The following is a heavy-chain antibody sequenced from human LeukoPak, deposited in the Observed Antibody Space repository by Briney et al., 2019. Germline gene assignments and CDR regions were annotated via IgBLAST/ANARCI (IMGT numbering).Heavy chain of an antibody. CDR1: GFTFSNAW. Sequence: MSGGPLRLSCAASGFTFSNAWMSWVRQAPGKGLEWVGRIKSKTDGGTTDYAAPVKGRFTISRDDSKNTLYLRMNSLKTEDTAVYYCTITYDFWSGYGDYWGQGTLVTVSS. J-gene: IGHJ4*02. CDR3: TITYDFWSGYGDY. CDR2: IKSKTDGGTT. V-gene: IGHV3-15*01. D-gene: IGHD3-3*01.